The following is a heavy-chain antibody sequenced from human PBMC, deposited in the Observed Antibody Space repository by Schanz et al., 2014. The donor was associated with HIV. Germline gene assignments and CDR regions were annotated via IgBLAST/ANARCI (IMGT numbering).Heavy chain of an antibody. CDR2: ISSSGGYI. J-gene: IGHJ6*02. CDR3: ARGSWYSSGWVDDQYYYDVDV. CDR1: GFPFSSYA. D-gene: IGHD6-19*01. Sequence: VQLVESGEGLVKPRGSLRLSCTGSGFPFSSYAINWVRQAPGKGLEWLSSISSSGGYIYYADSVKGRFTISRDNSKNSVFLQMDRLRAEDTAVYYCARGSWYSSGWVDDQYYYDVDVWGQGTTVTVSS. V-gene: IGHV3-21*06.